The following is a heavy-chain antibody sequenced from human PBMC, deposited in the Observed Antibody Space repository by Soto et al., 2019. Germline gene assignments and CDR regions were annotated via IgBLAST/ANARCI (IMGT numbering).Heavy chain of an antibody. J-gene: IGHJ4*02. CDR2: INAGNGNT. Sequence: QVQLVQSGAEEKKPGASVKVSCKASGYTFTSYAMHWVRQAPGQRLEWMGWINAGNGNTKCSQKFQDRVTITRDTSASTAYMELSSLRSEDTAVYYCARGESVVRDYWGQGTLVTVSS. CDR1: GYTFTSYA. D-gene: IGHD2-15*01. CDR3: ARGESVVRDY. V-gene: IGHV1-3*05.